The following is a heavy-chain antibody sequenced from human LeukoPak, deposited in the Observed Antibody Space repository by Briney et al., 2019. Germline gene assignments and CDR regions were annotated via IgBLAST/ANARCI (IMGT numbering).Heavy chain of an antibody. CDR2: IYHSGST. Sequence: PSETLSLTCAVSGYSISTGRYWGWIRQPPGKGLEWIGSIYHSGSTYYNPSLKSRVTISVDTSKNPFSLTLRSVTAADTAVYYCARSLSTAGIDYWGQGTLVTVSS. CDR3: ARSLSTAGIDY. V-gene: IGHV4-38-2*01. CDR1: GYSISTGRY. J-gene: IGHJ4*02. D-gene: IGHD2-2*01.